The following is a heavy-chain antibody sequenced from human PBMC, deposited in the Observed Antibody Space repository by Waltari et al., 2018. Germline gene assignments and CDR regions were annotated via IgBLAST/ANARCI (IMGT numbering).Heavy chain of an antibody. J-gene: IGHJ6*02. CDR3: ARDKMSVGPWGSEYYYGMDV. V-gene: IGHV3-49*04. CDR1: GFSFGDYA. Sequence: EVQLVESGGGLVQPGRSLRLSCRSSGFSFGDYAMTRVRQAPGKGLEWVGWIKSGTYGGAREDCASVRGRFSISSDDANSIGYLQMDSLRAEDTAVYYCARDKMSVGPWGSEYYYGMDVWGQGTTVTVSS. D-gene: IGHD7-27*01. CDR2: IKSGTYGGAR.